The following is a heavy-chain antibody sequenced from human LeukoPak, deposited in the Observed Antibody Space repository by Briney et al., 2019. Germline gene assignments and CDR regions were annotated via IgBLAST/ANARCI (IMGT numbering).Heavy chain of an antibody. J-gene: IGHJ4*02. CDR3: AKVRIQLWPIDY. Sequence: GGSLRLSCAASGFTFSSYGMHWVRQAPGKGLEWVAFIRYDGSNKYYADSVKGRFTISRDNSKSTLYLQMNSLRAEDTAVYYCAKVRIQLWPIDYWGQGTLVTVSS. CDR1: GFTFSSYG. D-gene: IGHD5-18*01. CDR2: IRYDGSNK. V-gene: IGHV3-30*02.